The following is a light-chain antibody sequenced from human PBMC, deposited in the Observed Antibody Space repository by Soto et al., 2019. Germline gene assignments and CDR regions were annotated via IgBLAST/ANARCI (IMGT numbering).Light chain of an antibody. CDR1: SSNIGSNT. J-gene: IGLJ1*01. Sequence: QSVLTQPPSASGTRGQRVTISCSGSSSNIGSNTVNWYQQLPGTAPKLLIYSNNQRPSGVPDRFSGSKSGTSASLAISGLQSEDEADYYCAAWDDSLNASYVFGTGTKVTVL. CDR2: SNN. V-gene: IGLV1-44*01. CDR3: AAWDDSLNASYV.